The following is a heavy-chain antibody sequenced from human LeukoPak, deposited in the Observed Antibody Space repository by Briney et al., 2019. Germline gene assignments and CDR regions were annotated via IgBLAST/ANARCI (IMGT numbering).Heavy chain of an antibody. D-gene: IGHD2-15*01. CDR2: ISYDGSNK. CDR3: AREECSGGSCYSGMDV. CDR1: GFTFGSYA. Sequence: GGSLRLSCAAPGFTFGSYAMHWVRQAPGKGLEWVAVISYDGSNKYYSDSVKGRFTISRDNSKNTLYLQMNSLRPDDTAVYYCAREECSGGSCYSGMDVWGQGTTVTVSS. J-gene: IGHJ6*02. V-gene: IGHV3-30-3*01.